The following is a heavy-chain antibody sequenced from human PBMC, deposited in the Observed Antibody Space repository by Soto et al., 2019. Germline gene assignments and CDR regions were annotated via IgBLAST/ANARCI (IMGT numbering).Heavy chain of an antibody. V-gene: IGHV3-23*01. D-gene: IGHD2-15*01. CDR3: AKHRDIVVVVAAAVDY. J-gene: IGHJ4*02. CDR2: ISGSGGST. CDR1: GFTFSSYA. Sequence: GGSLRLSCAASGFTFSSYAMSWVRQAPGKGLEWVSAISGSGGSTYYADSVKGRFTISRDNSKNTLYLQMNSLRAEDTAVYYCAKHRDIVVVVAAAVDYWGQGTLVTVSS.